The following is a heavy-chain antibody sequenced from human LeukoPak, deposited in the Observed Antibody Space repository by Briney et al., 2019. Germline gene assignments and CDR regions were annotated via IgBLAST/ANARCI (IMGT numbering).Heavy chain of an antibody. D-gene: IGHD4-17*01. Sequence: PGGSLRLSCAASGFTFSDYYMSWIRQAPGKGLEWVSYISSSGSTIYYADSVKGRFTISRDNAKNSLYLQMNSLRAEDTAVYYCARERVLGDYAYFDYWGQGTLVTVSS. CDR2: ISSSGSTI. V-gene: IGHV3-11*01. J-gene: IGHJ4*02. CDR3: ARERVLGDYAYFDY. CDR1: GFTFSDYY.